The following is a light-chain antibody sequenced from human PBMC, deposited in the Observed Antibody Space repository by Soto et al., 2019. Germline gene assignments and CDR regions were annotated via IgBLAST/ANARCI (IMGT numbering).Light chain of an antibody. CDR3: TATDDRLTGPV. Sequence: QSVLTQPPSASGTPGQRVTIPRSGRSANIGTNFVCWYQQLPGASPRLLIFNNDQRPSGVPDRFSASKSGTSASLAISGLRSEDEADYYCTATDDRLTGPVFGGGTKVTVL. V-gene: IGLV1-47*02. J-gene: IGLJ2*01. CDR1: SANIGTNF. CDR2: NND.